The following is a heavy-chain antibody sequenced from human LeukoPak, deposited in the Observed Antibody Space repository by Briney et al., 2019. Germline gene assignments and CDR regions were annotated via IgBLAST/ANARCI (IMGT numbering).Heavy chain of an antibody. CDR2: INPNSGGT. CDR1: GYTFTGYY. CDR3: ASWGSYRYKYYFDY. D-gene: IGHD3-16*02. J-gene: IGHJ4*02. V-gene: IGHV1-2*02. Sequence: ASVKVSCKASGYTFTGYYMHWVRQAPGQGLEWMGWINPNSGGTNYAQKFQGRVTTTRDTSISTAYMELSRLRSDDTAVYYCASWGSYRYKYYFDYWGQGTLVTVSS.